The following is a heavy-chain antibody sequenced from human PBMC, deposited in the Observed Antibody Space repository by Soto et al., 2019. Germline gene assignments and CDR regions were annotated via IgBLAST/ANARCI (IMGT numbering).Heavy chain of an antibody. V-gene: IGHV4-61*01. J-gene: IGHJ4*02. Sequence: PSETLSLTCTVSGDSISSRNYYWSWIRQPPGKGLEWIGEINHSGSTNYNPSLKSRVTISVDTSKNQFSLKLSSVTAADTAVYYCASVGYYYDSSGYYYFDYWGQGTLVTVSS. CDR3: ASVGYYYDSSGYYYFDY. CDR1: GDSISSRNYY. D-gene: IGHD3-22*01. CDR2: INHSGST.